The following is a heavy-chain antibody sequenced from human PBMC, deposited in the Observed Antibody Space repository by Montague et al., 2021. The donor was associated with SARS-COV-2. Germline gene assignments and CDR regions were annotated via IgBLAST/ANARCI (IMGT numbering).Heavy chain of an antibody. V-gene: IGHV4-31*03. Sequence: TRSLICTVSGGSISSGGYYWSWIRQHPGKGLEWIGYIYYSGSTYYNPSLKSRVTISVDTSKNQFSLKLSSVTAADTAVYYCARARRGSGSGSYFDILVNWFDPWGQGTLVTVSS. D-gene: IGHD3-10*01. CDR2: IYYSGST. CDR1: GGSISSGGYY. J-gene: IGHJ5*02. CDR3: ARARRGSGSGSYFDILVNWFDP.